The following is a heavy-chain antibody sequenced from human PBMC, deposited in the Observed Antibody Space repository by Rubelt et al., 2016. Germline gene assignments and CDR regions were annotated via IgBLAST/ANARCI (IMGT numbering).Heavy chain of an antibody. Sequence: EVQVVESGGGLVQPGGSLRLSCTASGFTFSSYEMNWVRQAPGKGLEWVSYIGPSGRTIYYADSVKGRFTIFRDNAKNSLYLQMNSPRAEDSVLDYCVRDKDCGGDCYNFFDSWGQGTLVTVSS. V-gene: IGHV3-48*03. CDR3: VRDKDCGGDCYNFFDS. D-gene: IGHD2-21*01. J-gene: IGHJ4*02. CDR1: GFTFSSYE. CDR2: IGPSGRTI.